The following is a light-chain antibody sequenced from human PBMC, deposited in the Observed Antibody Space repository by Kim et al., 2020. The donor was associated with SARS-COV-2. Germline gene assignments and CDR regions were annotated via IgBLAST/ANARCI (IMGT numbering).Light chain of an antibody. CDR2: DVS. CDR1: SSDVGGYNY. J-gene: IGLJ2*01. V-gene: IGLV2-11*01. CDR3: CSYAGSYTHVV. Sequence: QSVTISCTGTSSDVGGYNYVSWYQQHPGNAPKLMIYDVSKRPSGVPDRFSGSKSGNTASLTISGLQAEDEADYYCCSYAGSYTHVVFGGGTQLTVL.